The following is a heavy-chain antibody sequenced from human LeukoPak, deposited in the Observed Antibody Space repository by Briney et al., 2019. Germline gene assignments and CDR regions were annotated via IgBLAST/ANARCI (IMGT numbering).Heavy chain of an antibody. V-gene: IGHV1-18*01. D-gene: IGHD2-2*01. Sequence: ASVKVSSKASGYTFTSYGISWVRQAPGQGLEWMGWISAYNGNTNYAQKLQGRVTMTTDTSTSTAYIELRSLRCDDTAVYYCARWGGYQLLQRNFDYWGQGTLVTVSS. CDR3: ARWGGYQLLQRNFDY. CDR1: GYTFTSYG. CDR2: ISAYNGNT. J-gene: IGHJ4*02.